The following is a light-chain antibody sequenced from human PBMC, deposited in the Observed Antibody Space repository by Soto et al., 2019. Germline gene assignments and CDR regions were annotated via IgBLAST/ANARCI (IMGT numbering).Light chain of an antibody. V-gene: IGKV1-5*03. CDR1: QSISEW. Sequence: DIRMTQSPSTLSASVGDRVTITCRASQSISEWLAWYQHKPGKAPKLLIYRAFSLEGAVPSRFSGSGYGTEITLTITGLQPESFATYLRQQCSDYCVLTFGGWTKGEV. J-gene: IGKJ4*01. CDR3: QQCSDYCVLT. CDR2: RAF.